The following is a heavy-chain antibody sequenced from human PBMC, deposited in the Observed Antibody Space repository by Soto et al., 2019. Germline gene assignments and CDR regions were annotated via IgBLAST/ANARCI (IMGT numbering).Heavy chain of an antibody. J-gene: IGHJ6*02. V-gene: IGHV3-23*01. CDR2: ISGSGGST. CDR1: GFTFSSDA. Sequence: VGSLRLSCAASGFTFSSDAMSWFRQAPVNGLEWVSAISGSGGSTYYADSVKGRFTISRDNSKNTLYLQMNSLRAEDTAVYYCAKDSLPYSSSSYYYYRMDVWGQGTTVTVSS. CDR3: AKDSLPYSSSSYYYYRMDV. D-gene: IGHD6-6*01.